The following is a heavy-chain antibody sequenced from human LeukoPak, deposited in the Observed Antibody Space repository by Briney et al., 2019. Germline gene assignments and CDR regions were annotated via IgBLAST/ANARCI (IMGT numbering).Heavy chain of an antibody. J-gene: IGHJ4*02. Sequence: SETLSLTCTVSGGSISSNNYYWGWIRQPPGKGLEWIGTIYYSGSTYYNPSLKSRVTISVDTSKNQFSLKLSSVTAADTAVYYCARAGGILEWLSVRYYFDYWGQGTLVTVSS. CDR1: GGSISSNNYY. CDR3: ARAGGILEWLSVRYYFDY. CDR2: IYYSGST. V-gene: IGHV4-39*07. D-gene: IGHD3-3*01.